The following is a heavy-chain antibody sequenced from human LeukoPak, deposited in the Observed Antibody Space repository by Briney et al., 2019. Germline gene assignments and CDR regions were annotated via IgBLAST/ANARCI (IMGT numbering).Heavy chain of an antibody. CDR2: IHRSGSP. J-gene: IGHJ4*02. V-gene: IGHV4-59*12. CDR1: LDSTTSNY. D-gene: IGHD3-10*01. Sequence: PSETLSLTCTVSLDSTTSNYWSWVRQPPGKGLEWLGDIHRSGSPNYNPSLQSRVTISIDRSRSQFVLQLSSVTAADTAVFYCAREILGVFNPLAYWGQGTLVTVSS. CDR3: AREILGVFNPLAY.